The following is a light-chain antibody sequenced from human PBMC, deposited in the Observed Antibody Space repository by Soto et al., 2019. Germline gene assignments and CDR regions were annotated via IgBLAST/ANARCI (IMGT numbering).Light chain of an antibody. CDR1: SSDVGAYDL. J-gene: IGLJ2*01. Sequence: QSVLTQPASVSGSPGQSITISCIGTSSDVGAYDLVSWYQQHPGTAPRLIIYENIRRPSTITSHFSGSKSGNTASLTISGLRAEDEANYHCCSYAGNRIFIFGGGTKLTVL. V-gene: IGLV2-23*01. CDR2: ENI. CDR3: CSYAGNRIFI.